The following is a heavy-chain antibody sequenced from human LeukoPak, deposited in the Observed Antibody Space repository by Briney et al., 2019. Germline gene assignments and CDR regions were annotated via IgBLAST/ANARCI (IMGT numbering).Heavy chain of an antibody. Sequence: SETLSLTCTVSNYSISSGYYWGWIRQPPGKGLEWIASVYRSGSTYYKSSLKSRVRISVDTSKNQFSLKLSSVTAADTAVYYCARHQGWLQWDYWGQGTLVTVSS. CDR3: ARHQGWLQWDY. J-gene: IGHJ4*02. CDR1: NYSISSGYY. CDR2: VYRSGST. D-gene: IGHD5-24*01. V-gene: IGHV4-38-2*02.